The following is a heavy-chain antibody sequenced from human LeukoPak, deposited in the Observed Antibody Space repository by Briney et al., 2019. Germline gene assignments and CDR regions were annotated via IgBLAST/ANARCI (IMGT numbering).Heavy chain of an antibody. D-gene: IGHD1-14*01. J-gene: IGHJ4*02. V-gene: IGHV3-15*01. Sequence: GGSLRLSCAASGFTFSNVWMSWVRQAPGKGLEWVGRIKSKSDGGTTEYAAPVKGRFTISRDDSKNTLYLQMNSLKTEDTAFYYCTNGLTMNPFDYWGQGTLVTVSS. CDR3: TNGLTMNPFDY. CDR1: GFTFSNVW. CDR2: IKSKSDGGTT.